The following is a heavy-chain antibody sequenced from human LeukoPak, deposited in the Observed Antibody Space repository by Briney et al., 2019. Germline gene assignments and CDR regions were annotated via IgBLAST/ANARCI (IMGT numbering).Heavy chain of an antibody. D-gene: IGHD3-3*01. J-gene: IGHJ6*02. Sequence: SVKVSCRASGGTFSSYAISWVRQAPGQGLEWMGGIIPIFGTANYAQKFQGRVTITADESTSTAYMELSSLRSEDTAVYYCARLRITIFGVVIPYYGMDVWGQGTTVTVSS. V-gene: IGHV1-69*13. CDR3: ARLRITIFGVVIPYYGMDV. CDR2: IIPIFGTA. CDR1: GGTFSSYA.